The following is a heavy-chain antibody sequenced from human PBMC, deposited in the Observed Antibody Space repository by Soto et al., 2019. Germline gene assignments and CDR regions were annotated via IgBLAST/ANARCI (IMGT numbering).Heavy chain of an antibody. CDR1: GFTVSSNY. J-gene: IGHJ4*02. CDR2: IYSGGST. V-gene: IGHV3-53*01. D-gene: IGHD3-16*01. Sequence: PGGSLRLSCAASGFTVSSNYMSWVRQAPGKGLEWVSVIYSGGSTYYADSVKGRFTISRDNSKNTLYLQMNSLRAEDTAVYYCARVAEIWGSYPVFHPHFDYWGQGTLVTASS. CDR3: ARVAEIWGSYPVFHPHFDY.